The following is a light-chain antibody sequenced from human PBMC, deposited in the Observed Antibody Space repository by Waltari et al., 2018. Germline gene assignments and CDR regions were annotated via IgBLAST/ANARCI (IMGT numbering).Light chain of an antibody. J-gene: IGLJ1*01. CDR2: EVT. CDR3: RPFAGDGMYV. V-gene: IGLV2-23*02. Sequence: QSALTQPSSVSGSPGQSITISCTGTKGKIENTRLFSCYQRHPGKAPKLILYEVTQRPWAGPGRCSGDTSGNPAPPTTFGVQAEDEPDCYGRPFAGDGMYVFGTGTVVTVL. CDR1: KGKIENTRL.